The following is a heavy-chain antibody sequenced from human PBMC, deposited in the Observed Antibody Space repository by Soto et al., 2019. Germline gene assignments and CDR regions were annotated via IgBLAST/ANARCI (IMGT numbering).Heavy chain of an antibody. V-gene: IGHV4-4*02. Sequence: SETMSLTSAFAGFSISSINLLSWVRQPPGKGLEWIGEIYHSGSTNYNPSLKSRVTISVDKSKNQFSLKLSSVTAADTAAYYCARSYAYISWGQGTLVTAPQ. CDR1: GFSISSINL. CDR3: ARSYAYIS. CDR2: IYHSGST. D-gene: IGHD2-2*01. J-gene: IGHJ5*02.